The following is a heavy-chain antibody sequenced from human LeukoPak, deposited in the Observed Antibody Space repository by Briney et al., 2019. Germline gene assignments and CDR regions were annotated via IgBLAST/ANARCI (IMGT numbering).Heavy chain of an antibody. D-gene: IGHD1-20*01. CDR3: VRLNWNPSGVEKDAFDV. CDR2: IKQDGSEK. Sequence: GSLRLSCAASGFTFSSYWMSWVRQAPGKGLEWVANIKQDGSEKYYVDSVKGRFTISRDNAKNSLYLQMNSLRAEDTAVYYCVRLNWNPSGVEKDAFDVWGQGTMVTVSS. V-gene: IGHV3-7*01. J-gene: IGHJ3*01. CDR1: GFTFSSYW.